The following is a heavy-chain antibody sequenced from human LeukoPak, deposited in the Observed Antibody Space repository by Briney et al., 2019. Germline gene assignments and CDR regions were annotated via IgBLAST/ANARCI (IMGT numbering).Heavy chain of an antibody. CDR2: IYTSGGT. V-gene: IGHV4-61*02. CDR3: ARDRGVATVVTIEAGNWFDP. J-gene: IGHJ5*02. Sequence: PSETLSLTCTVSGGSISSGSYYWSWIRQPAGKGLEWIGRIYTSGGTNYNPSRKSRVTISVDTSKNQFSLKLSSVTAADTAVYYCARDRGVATVVTIEAGNWFDPWGQGTLVTVSS. CDR1: GGSISSGSYY. D-gene: IGHD4-23*01.